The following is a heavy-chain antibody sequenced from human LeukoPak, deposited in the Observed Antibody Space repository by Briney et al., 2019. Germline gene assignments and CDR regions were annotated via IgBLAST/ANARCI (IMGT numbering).Heavy chain of an antibody. D-gene: IGHD2-15*01. CDR3: ARDYHCSGGSCYLANDY. J-gene: IGHJ4*02. V-gene: IGHV3-7*01. CDR1: GFTFSSYW. Sequence: GGSLRLSCAASGFTFSSYWMSWVRQAPGKGLEWVANIKQDGSEKCYVDSVKGRFTISRDNAKNPLYLQMNSLRAEDTAVYYCARDYHCSGGSCYLANDYWGQGTLVTVSS. CDR2: IKQDGSEK.